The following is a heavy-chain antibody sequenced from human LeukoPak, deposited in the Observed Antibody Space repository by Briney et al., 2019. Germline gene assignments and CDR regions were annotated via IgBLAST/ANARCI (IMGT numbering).Heavy chain of an antibody. CDR2: IIPIFGTA. CDR1: GGTFSSYA. V-gene: IGHV1-69*13. Sequence: ASVKVSCKASGGTFSSYAISWVRQAPGQGLEWMGGIIPIFGTANYAQKFQGRVTITADESTCTAYMELSSLRSEDTAVYYCARARGSGSYYAAFDIWGQGTMVTVSS. D-gene: IGHD3-10*01. J-gene: IGHJ3*02. CDR3: ARARGSGSYYAAFDI.